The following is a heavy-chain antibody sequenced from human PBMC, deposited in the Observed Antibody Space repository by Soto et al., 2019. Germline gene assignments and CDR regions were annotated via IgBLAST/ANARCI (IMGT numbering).Heavy chain of an antibody. CDR2: IIPIFPTP. CDR1: GGSFRTNA. V-gene: IGHV1-69*12. CDR3: ARDKDRQQLGGNYYYIMDV. Sequence: QVQLVQSGAEVKKPGSSVKISCKASGGSFRTNAFSWVRQAPGQGLEWMGGIIPIFPTPNYAQKFQGRVTITADESTTTTYMELSSLRSEDTATYYCARDKDRQQLGGNYYYIMDVWGQGTTVTVSS. J-gene: IGHJ6*02. D-gene: IGHD3-3*02.